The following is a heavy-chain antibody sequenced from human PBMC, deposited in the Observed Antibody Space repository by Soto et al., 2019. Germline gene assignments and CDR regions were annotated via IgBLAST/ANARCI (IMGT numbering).Heavy chain of an antibody. CDR1: GGSINSDEFY. CDR2: IYSSGRT. Sequence: QVQLQESGPGLVKPSQTLSLTCSLSGGSINSDEFYWTWIRQSPGKGLEWIGYIYSSGRTHYNPSLKSRINISLDTSNNLLSPRLSSVTAAYTAVYYCARMGLHLGELSRNWFDPWGRGTLVTVSS. V-gene: IGHV4-31*03. J-gene: IGHJ5*02. CDR3: ARMGLHLGELSRNWFDP. D-gene: IGHD3-16*02.